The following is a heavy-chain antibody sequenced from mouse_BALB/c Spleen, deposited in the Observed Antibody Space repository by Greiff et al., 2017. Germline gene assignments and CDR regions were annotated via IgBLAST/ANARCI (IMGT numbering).Heavy chain of an antibody. D-gene: IGHD4-1*01. CDR2: ISSGGSYT. CDR1: GFTFSSYA. J-gene: IGHJ2*01. CDR3: ARALNWDYFDY. V-gene: IGHV5-9-4*01. Sequence: EVQLVESGGGLVKPGGSLKLSCAASGFTFSSYAMSWVRQSPEKRLEWVAEISSGGSYTYYPDTVTGRFTISRDNAKNTLYLEMSSLRSEDTAMYYCARALNWDYFDYWGQGTTLTVSS.